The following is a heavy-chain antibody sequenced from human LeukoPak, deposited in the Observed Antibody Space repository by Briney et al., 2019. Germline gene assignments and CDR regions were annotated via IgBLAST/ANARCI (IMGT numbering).Heavy chain of an antibody. CDR3: ARVPQLLYRYYYYYMDV. Sequence: GGSLRLSCAASGFTFSSYAMSWVRQAPGKGLEWVSAISGSGGSTYYADSVKGRFTISRDNAKNSLYLQMNSLRAEDTAVYYCARVPQLLYRYYYYYMDVWGKGTTVTVSS. CDR2: ISGSGGST. CDR1: GFTFSSYA. D-gene: IGHD2-2*02. V-gene: IGHV3-23*01. J-gene: IGHJ6*03.